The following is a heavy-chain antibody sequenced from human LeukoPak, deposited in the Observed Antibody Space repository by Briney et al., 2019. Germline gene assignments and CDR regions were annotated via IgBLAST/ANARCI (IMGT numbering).Heavy chain of an antibody. CDR3: ARLTYYYDSSGYLDAFDI. CDR2: IIPIFGTA. CDR1: GGTFSSYA. V-gene: IGHV1-69*13. J-gene: IGHJ3*02. D-gene: IGHD3-22*01. Sequence: SVKVSCKASGGTFSSYAISWVRQAPEQGLEWMGGIIPIFGTANYAQKFQGRVTITADESTSTAYMELSSLRSEDTAVYYCARLTYYYDSSGYLDAFDIWGQGTMVTVSS.